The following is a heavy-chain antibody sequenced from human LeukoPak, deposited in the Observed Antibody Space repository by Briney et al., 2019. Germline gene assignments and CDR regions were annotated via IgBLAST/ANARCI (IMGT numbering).Heavy chain of an antibody. CDR3: VPRKEWSCYMDV. D-gene: IGHD3-3*01. Sequence: GGSLRLSCAASGFTFSSYAMSWVRQAPGKGLEWVSDISGSGGSTYYADSVKGRFTISRANSKNTLYLQMNSLRAEDTAVYYCVPRKEWSCYMDVWGKGTTVTVSS. V-gene: IGHV3-23*01. J-gene: IGHJ6*03. CDR1: GFTFSSYA. CDR2: ISGSGGST.